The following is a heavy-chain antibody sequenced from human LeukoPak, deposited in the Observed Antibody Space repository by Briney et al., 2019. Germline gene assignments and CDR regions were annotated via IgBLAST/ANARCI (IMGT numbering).Heavy chain of an antibody. J-gene: IGHJ4*02. D-gene: IGHD3-22*01. V-gene: IGHV3-23*01. CDR3: AKYYYDSSVSEIDY. CDR1: GGSFSGYY. Sequence: ETLSLTCAVYGGSFSGYYWSWVRQAPGKGLEWVSAISGSGGSTYYADSVKGRFTISRDNSKNTLYLQMNSLRAEDTAVYYCAKYYYDSSVSEIDYWGQGTLVTVSS. CDR2: ISGSGGST.